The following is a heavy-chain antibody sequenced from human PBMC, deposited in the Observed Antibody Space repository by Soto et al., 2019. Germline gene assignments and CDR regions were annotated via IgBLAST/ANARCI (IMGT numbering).Heavy chain of an antibody. Sequence: PSETLSLTCTVSGDSASSGSFYWSWIRQPPGKGLEWIGYVYYSGSTSYNPSLKSRVTISRDTSKNQFSLDLNSVTPADTAVYYCARVKRSTSRFDPWGQGTRVTVS. V-gene: IGHV4-61*01. CDR3: ARVKRSTSRFDP. J-gene: IGHJ5*02. D-gene: IGHD1-26*01. CDR1: GDSASSGSFY. CDR2: VYYSGST.